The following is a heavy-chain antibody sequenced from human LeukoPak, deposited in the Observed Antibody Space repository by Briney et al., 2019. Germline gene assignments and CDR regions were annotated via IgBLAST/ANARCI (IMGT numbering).Heavy chain of an antibody. CDR2: INPSGGST. D-gene: IGHD3-22*01. V-gene: IGHV1-46*03. CDR1: GYTFTSYY. J-gene: IGHJ4*02. Sequence: GASVKVSCEASGYTFTSYYMHWVRQAPGQGLEWMGIINPSGGSTSYAQKFQGRVTMTRDTSTSTVYMELSSLRSEDTAVYYCARDAYDSSGYYYVFDYWGQGTLVTVSS. CDR3: ARDAYDSSGYYYVFDY.